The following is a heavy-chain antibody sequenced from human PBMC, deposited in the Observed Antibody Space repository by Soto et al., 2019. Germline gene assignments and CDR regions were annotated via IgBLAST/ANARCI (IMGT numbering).Heavy chain of an antibody. J-gene: IGHJ3*02. D-gene: IGHD3-22*01. V-gene: IGHV4-31*03. Sequence: QVQLQESGPGLVKPSQTLSLTCTVSGGSISSGGYYWSWIRQHPGKGLEWIGYIYYSGSTYYNPSFKSRVTISVDTSKNQFSLKLSSVTAADTAVYYCARSRITMIVVVIGDAFDIWGQGTMVTVSS. CDR3: ARSRITMIVVVIGDAFDI. CDR1: GGSISSGGYY. CDR2: IYYSGST.